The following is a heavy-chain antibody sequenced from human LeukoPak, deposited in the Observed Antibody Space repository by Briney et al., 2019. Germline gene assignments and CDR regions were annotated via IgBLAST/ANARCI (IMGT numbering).Heavy chain of an antibody. J-gene: IGHJ6*03. V-gene: IGHV4-34*01. Sequence: SETLSLTCAVYGGSFSGYYWSWIRQPPGKGLEWIGEINHSGSTNYNPSLKSRVTISVDTSKNQFSLKLSSVTAADTAVYDCARVPVRSVTSRYYYYMDVWGKGTTVTVSS. D-gene: IGHD3-10*02. CDR1: GGSFSGYY. CDR3: ARVPVRSVTSRYYYYMDV. CDR2: INHSGST.